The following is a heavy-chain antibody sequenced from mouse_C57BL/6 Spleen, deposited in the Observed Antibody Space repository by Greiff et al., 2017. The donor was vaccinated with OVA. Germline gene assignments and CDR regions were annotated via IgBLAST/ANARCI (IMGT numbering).Heavy chain of an antibody. CDR2: IDPSDSYT. D-gene: IGHD1-1*01. J-gene: IGHJ1*03. V-gene: IGHV1-69*01. CDR3: ARKELRSYWYFDV. CDR1: GYTFTSYW. Sequence: QVQLQQPGAELVMPGASVKLSCKASGYTFTSYWMHWVKQRPGQGLEWIGEIDPSDSYTNYNQKFKGKSTLTVDKSSSTACMQLSSLTSEDSAVYYCARKELRSYWYFDVWGTGTTVTVSS.